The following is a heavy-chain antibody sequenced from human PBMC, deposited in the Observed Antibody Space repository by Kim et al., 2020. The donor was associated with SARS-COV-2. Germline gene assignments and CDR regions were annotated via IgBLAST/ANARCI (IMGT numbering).Heavy chain of an antibody. V-gene: IGHV4-30-2*01. CDR1: GGSISSGGYS. CDR3: ARVTYGSGSYGSNYYYYMDV. D-gene: IGHD3-10*01. J-gene: IGHJ6*03. CDR2: IYHSGST. Sequence: SETLSLTCAVSGGSISSGGYSWSWIRQPPGKGLEWIGYIYHSGSTYYNPSLKSRVTISVDRSKNQFSLKLSSVTAADTAVYYCARVTYGSGSYGSNYYYYMDVWGKGTTVTVSS.